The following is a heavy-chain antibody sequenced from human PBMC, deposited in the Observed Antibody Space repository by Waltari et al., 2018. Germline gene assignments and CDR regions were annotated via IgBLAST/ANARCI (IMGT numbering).Heavy chain of an antibody. CDR2: ISDSGGSI. CDR3: VKEKFAY. V-gene: IGHV3-23*01. J-gene: IGHJ4*02. CDR1: GFTFSSYD. Sequence: ELQLLESGGGLVQPGGSSRLSCVACGFTFSSYDMGWVRQVPGKGLECVSGISDSGGSIYYADSVKGRFTISRDNSKNMLYLQMNSLRVEDTAIYYCVKEKFAYWGRGTLVTVSS.